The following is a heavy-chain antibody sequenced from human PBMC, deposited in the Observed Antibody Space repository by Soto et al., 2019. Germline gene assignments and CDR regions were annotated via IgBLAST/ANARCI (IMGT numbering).Heavy chain of an antibody. D-gene: IGHD6-19*01. CDR3: AKADGEQWLLPHLDK. J-gene: IGHJ4*02. CDR2: ISCCGGST. Sequence: PGGSLRLSCVASGFNFKKFAMSWVRKAQGEGLEWVSGISCCGGSTSYADSVKGRFSIARDDSTNTLSLQMNNLRVEDTAQYYCAKADGEQWLLPHLDKWGQGTLVTVSS. CDR1: GFNFKKFA. V-gene: IGHV3-23*01.